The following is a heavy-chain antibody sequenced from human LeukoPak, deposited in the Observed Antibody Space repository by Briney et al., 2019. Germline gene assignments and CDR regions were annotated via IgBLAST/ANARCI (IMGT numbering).Heavy chain of an antibody. CDR2: INHSGST. J-gene: IGHJ5*02. D-gene: IGHD3-10*01. CDR3: ARREKYYYGSGVSGFVP. V-gene: IGHV4-34*01. Sequence: SETLSLTCAVYGGSFSGYYWSWIRQPLGKGLGWIGEINHSGSTDYNPSLKSRVTISVDTSKNQFSLKLSSVTAADTAVYYCARREKYYYGSGVSGFVPWGQGTLVTVSS. CDR1: GGSFSGYY.